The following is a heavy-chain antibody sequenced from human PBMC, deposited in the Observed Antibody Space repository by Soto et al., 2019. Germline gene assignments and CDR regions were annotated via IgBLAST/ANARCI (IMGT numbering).Heavy chain of an antibody. D-gene: IGHD3-16*02. CDR3: AREGFWRPYDYVWGSYRSTRMSWFDP. Sequence: PSETLSLTCTVSGGSISSGDYYWSWIRQPPGKGLEWIGYIYYSGSTYYNPSLKSRVTISVDTSKSQFSLKLSSVTAADTAVYYCAREGFWRPYDYVWGSYRSTRMSWFDPWGQGTLVTVSS. CDR1: GGSISSGDYY. CDR2: IYYSGST. J-gene: IGHJ5*02. V-gene: IGHV4-30-4*01.